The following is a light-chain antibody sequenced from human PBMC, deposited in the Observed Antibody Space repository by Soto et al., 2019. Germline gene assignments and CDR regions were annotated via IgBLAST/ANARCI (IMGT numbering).Light chain of an antibody. CDR1: QSVASNS. J-gene: IGKJ1*01. V-gene: IGKV3-20*01. Sequence: ETVLTQSPGTLSLSPGETATLSCRASQSVASNSLAWYQQKPGQAPTLLIYGASIRAAGIPDRFSGSGSGTDFTLTIRRLEPEDFAVYYCQQYGSSPRTFGQGTKVDIK. CDR3: QQYGSSPRT. CDR2: GAS.